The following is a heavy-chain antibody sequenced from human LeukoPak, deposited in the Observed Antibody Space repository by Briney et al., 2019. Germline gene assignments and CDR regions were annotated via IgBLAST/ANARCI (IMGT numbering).Heavy chain of an antibody. CDR1: GFIFSNYY. CDR2: INSDGSII. J-gene: IGHJ4*02. D-gene: IGHD2-2*01. V-gene: IGHV3-74*01. Sequence: GGSLRLSCAASGFIFSNYYMHWVRQAPGKGLVWVSHINSDGSIINYADSVKGRFTISRDNAKNTLYLQMNSLRVEDTAVYYCGRGELPAAVAYWGQGTLVTVSS. CDR3: GRGELPAAVAY.